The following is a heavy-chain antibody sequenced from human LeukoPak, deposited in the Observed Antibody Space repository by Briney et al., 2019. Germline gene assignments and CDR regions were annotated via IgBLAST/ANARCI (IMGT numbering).Heavy chain of an antibody. CDR3: ANLRRYDSSGYYSDY. Sequence: SGTLSLTCTVSGASINTYYWSWIRQPPGKGLEWIGYIYYSGTTSYNPSLKTRVTISIDTSKSQFSLKLSSVTAADTAVYYCANLRRYDSSGYYSDYWGQGTLVTVSP. CDR2: IYYSGTT. D-gene: IGHD3-22*01. CDR1: GASINTYY. J-gene: IGHJ4*02. V-gene: IGHV4-59*01.